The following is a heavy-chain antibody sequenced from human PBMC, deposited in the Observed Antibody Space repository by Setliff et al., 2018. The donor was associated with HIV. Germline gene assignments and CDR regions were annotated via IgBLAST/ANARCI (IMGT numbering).Heavy chain of an antibody. J-gene: IGHJ6*03. D-gene: IGHD2-2*01. CDR1: GASISSGHY. CDR3: ARGDTTWPTQLLDV. Sequence: PSETLSLTCAVSGASISSGHYWSWVRQPPGKGLEWIGEIYHSGSINHNPSLRSRVIMSVDKSKNQFSLRLTSVTAADTAVYYCARGDTTWPTQLLDVWGKGTT. CDR2: IYHSGSI. V-gene: IGHV4-4*02.